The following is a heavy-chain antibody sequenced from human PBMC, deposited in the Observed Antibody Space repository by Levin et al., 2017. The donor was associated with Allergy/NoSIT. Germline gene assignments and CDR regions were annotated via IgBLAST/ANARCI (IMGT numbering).Heavy chain of an antibody. J-gene: IGHJ3*01. CDR3: ARGDMVRRLPTPSDDAFDF. D-gene: IGHD3-10*01. V-gene: IGHV3-13*01. CDR2: IGTTGDT. Sequence: GGSLRLSCAASGFIFSTYDMHWVRQATGKGLEWVSAIGTTGDTYYLDSVKGRFTISREDAKNSLYLHMNSLRAGDTAVYYCARGDMVRRLPTPSDDAFDFWGQGTMVTVSS. CDR1: GFIFSTYD.